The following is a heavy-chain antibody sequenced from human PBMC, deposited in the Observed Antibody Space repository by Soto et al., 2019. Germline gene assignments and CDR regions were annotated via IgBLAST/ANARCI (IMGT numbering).Heavy chain of an antibody. CDR2: IYPRDSDT. D-gene: IGHD2-8*02. V-gene: IGHV5-51*01. CDR1: GYSFTRYW. J-gene: IGHJ4*02. Sequence: PGESLKISCKGSGYSFTRYWIGWVRQMPGKGLEWMGIIYPRDSDTRYSPSFQGQVTISADKSISTAHLQWSSLKASDTAMYYCARVRESTAAFDYWGQGTLVTVSS. CDR3: ARVRESTAAFDY.